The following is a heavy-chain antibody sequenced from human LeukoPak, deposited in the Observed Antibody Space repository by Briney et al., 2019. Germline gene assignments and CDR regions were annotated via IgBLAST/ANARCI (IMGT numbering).Heavy chain of an antibody. CDR2: ISDSGTL. D-gene: IGHD2-15*01. CDR3: AKVYWARYTDHDDY. Sequence: GASLRLSCAASGIILTNYAVSWVRQAPGKGLEWVAAISDSGTLDYADSVRGRFIISRDISKKMVYLQMNSLRAEDTAIYYCAKVYWARYTDHDDYWGRGTLVTVSS. V-gene: IGHV3-23*01. CDR1: GIILTNYA. J-gene: IGHJ4*01.